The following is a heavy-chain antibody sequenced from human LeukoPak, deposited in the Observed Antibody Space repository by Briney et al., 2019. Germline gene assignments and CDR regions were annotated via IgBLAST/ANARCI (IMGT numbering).Heavy chain of an antibody. CDR1: GFTFSSYA. CDR3: ARLNSGSYYYYYYYYMDV. V-gene: IGHV3-23*01. D-gene: IGHD1-26*01. CDR2: ISCSGGST. J-gene: IGHJ6*03. Sequence: RPGGSLRLSCAASGFTFSSYAMSWVRQAPGKGLEWVSAISCSGGSTYYAASVKGRLTISRDNSKNTLYLQMNSLRAEDTAVYYCARLNSGSYYYYYYYYMDVWGKGTTVTVSS.